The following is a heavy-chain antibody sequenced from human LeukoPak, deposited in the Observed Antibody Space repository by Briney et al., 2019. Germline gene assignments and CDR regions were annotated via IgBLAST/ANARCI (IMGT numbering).Heavy chain of an antibody. CDR2: ISYGGST. CDR3: ARTIVVVVAATIDY. V-gene: IGHV4-39*02. CDR1: GGSISSSGYY. Sequence: PSETLSLICTVSGGSISSSGYYWGWIRQPPGKGLEWIGTISYGGSTYYSPSLKSRVTISVDTSKNHFSLKLSSVTAADTAVYYCARTIVVVVAATIDYWGQGTLVIVSS. D-gene: IGHD2-15*01. J-gene: IGHJ4*02.